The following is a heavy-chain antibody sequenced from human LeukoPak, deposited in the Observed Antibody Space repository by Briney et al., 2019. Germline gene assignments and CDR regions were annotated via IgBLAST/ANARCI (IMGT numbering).Heavy chain of an antibody. CDR2: ISYSGST. D-gene: IGHD6-6*01. CDR1: GGSISSSSYY. J-gene: IGHJ3*02. CDR3: ARDLWGSSIPYDAFDI. V-gene: IGHV4-39*07. Sequence: PSETLSLTCTVSGGSISSSSYYWGWIRQPPGKGLEWIGSISYSGSTYYNPSLKSRVTISVDTSKNQFSLKLSSVTAADTAVYYCARDLWGSSIPYDAFDIWGQGTMVTVSS.